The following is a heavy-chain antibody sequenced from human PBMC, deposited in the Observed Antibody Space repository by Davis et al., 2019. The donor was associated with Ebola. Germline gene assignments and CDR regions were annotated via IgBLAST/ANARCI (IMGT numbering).Heavy chain of an antibody. CDR1: GFTFSNYG. J-gene: IGHJ4*02. CDR2: IWYDGSNK. Sequence: GGSLRLSCAASGFTFSNYGMHWVRQAPGKGLEWVAVIWYDGSNKYYADSVKGRFTISRDNAKNSLYLHMNSLRVEDTAVYYCTKTIVATAGDFWGQGTLVTVSS. V-gene: IGHV3-33*03. D-gene: IGHD6-13*01. CDR3: TKTIVATAGDF.